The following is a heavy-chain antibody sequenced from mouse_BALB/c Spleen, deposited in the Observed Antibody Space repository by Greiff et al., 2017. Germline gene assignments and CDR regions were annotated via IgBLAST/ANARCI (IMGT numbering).Heavy chain of an antibody. CDR3: AREDYRYGYWYFDV. CDR2: IAPGSGST. CDR1: GYTFTSYW. D-gene: IGHD2-14*01. Sequence: DLVKPGASVKLSCKASGYTFTSYWINWIKQRPGQGLEWIGRIAPGSGSTYYNEMFKGEATLTVDTSSSTAYIQLSSLSSEDSAVYFCAREDYRYGYWYFDVWGAGTTVTVSS. J-gene: IGHJ1*01. V-gene: IGHV1S41*01.